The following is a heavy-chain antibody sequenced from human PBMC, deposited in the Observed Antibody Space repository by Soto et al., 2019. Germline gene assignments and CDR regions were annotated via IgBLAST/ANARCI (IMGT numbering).Heavy chain of an antibody. V-gene: IGHV3-33*01. D-gene: IGHD6-13*01. CDR2: IWYDGSNK. CDR3: ARDVVWSSSSWYSSYYYGMDV. CDR1: GFTFSSYG. Sequence: QVQLVESGGGVVQPGRSLRLSCAASGFTFSSYGMHWVRQAPGKGLEWVAVIWYDGSNKYYADSVKGRFTISRDNSKNTMYLQMKSLRAEDTAVYYCARDVVWSSSSWYSSYYYGMDVWGQGTTVTVSS. J-gene: IGHJ6*02.